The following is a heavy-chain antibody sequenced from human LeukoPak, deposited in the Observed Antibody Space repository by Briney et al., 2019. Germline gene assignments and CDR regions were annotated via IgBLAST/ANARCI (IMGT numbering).Heavy chain of an antibody. Sequence: PGRSLRLSCAASGFTFDDYAMHWVRQAPGKGLEGVSGISWNSGSIGYADSVKGRFTISRDNAKNSLYLQMNSLRAEDMALYYCAKVAEFVGTDAFDIWGQGTMVTVSS. V-gene: IGHV3-9*03. CDR2: ISWNSGSI. CDR1: GFTFDDYA. J-gene: IGHJ3*02. D-gene: IGHD3-10*01. CDR3: AKVAEFVGTDAFDI.